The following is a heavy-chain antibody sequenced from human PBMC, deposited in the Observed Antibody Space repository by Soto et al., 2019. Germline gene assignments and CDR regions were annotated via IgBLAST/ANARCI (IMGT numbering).Heavy chain of an antibody. CDR2: ISSSSYYI. CDR3: AREKQDEAFDI. CDR1: GFTFSDYA. V-gene: IGHV3-21*01. Sequence: GGSLRLSCAASGFTFSDYAMNWVRQAPGKGLEWVSPISSSSYYIYYADSMKGRFTISRDNAKNSLYLQMNSLRAEDTAVYYCAREKQDEAFDIWGQGTMVTVSS. J-gene: IGHJ3*02.